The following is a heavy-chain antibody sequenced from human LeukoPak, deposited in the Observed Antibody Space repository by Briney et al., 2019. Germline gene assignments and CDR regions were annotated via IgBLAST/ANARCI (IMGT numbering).Heavy chain of an antibody. CDR1: GFTFSGSA. CDR3: TRDSGTYNWFDP. V-gene: IGHV3-73*01. J-gene: IGHJ5*02. D-gene: IGHD1-26*01. Sequence: GGSLKLFCAASGFTFSGSAIHWVRQSSGRGLEWVGQIDKEDKGYATATAYAASVKGRFTISRDDSINTAYLQMKSLKTEDTALYYCTRDSGTYNWFDPWGQGTLVTVSS. CDR2: IDKEDKGYATAT.